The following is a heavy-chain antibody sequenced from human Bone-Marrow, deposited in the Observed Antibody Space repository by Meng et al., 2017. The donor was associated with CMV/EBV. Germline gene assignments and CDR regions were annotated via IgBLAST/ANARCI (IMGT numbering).Heavy chain of an antibody. CDR2: ISSSSSYI. CDR3: ARDLGQTMPAY. D-gene: IGHD2-2*01. CDR1: GFTFSSYS. V-gene: IGHV3-21*01. Sequence: GESLKISCAASGFTFSSYSMNWVRQAPGKGLEWVSSISSSSSYIYYADSVKGRFTISRDNAKNSLYLQMNSLRAEDTAVYYWARDLGQTMPAYWGQGTLVTVSS. J-gene: IGHJ4*02.